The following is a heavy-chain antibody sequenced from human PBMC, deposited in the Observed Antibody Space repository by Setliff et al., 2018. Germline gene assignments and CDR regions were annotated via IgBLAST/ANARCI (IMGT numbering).Heavy chain of an antibody. D-gene: IGHD3-22*01. J-gene: IGHJ2*01. V-gene: IGHV1-8*03. CDR1: GYTFPDYD. CDR2: MNPDTGTA. Sequence: ASVKVSCKASGYTFPDYDINWVRQAPGQGLEWMGWMNPDTGTADYAQKFQGRVTISSDTSISTAYMELSGLTSEDTAVYYCARGRASGGYFEVWYSDLWGRGTLVTVSS. CDR3: ARGRASGGYFEVWYSDL.